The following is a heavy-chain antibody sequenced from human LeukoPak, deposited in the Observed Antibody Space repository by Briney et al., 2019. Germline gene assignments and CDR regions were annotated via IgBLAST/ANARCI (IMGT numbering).Heavy chain of an antibody. CDR3: VKSSGTNDYGMDA. CDR1: GFTFNRCG. V-gene: IGHV3-30*18. D-gene: IGHD3-10*01. CDR2: ITNDGSRQ. Sequence: PGRSLRLSCAATGFTFNRCGMHWVRQAPGKGLEWVAVITNDGSRQYYTDSVKGRFTVSRDNSKKTLSLQMNSLRAEDTAVYYCVKSSGTNDYGMDAWGQGTTVTVPS. J-gene: IGHJ6*02.